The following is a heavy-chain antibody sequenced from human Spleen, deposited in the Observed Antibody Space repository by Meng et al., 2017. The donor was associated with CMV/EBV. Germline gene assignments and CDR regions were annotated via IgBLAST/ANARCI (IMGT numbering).Heavy chain of an antibody. CDR1: SGSCY. J-gene: IGHJ4*02. CDR3: ARDSAGSSYYGSGPRKFDY. V-gene: IGHV4-61*01. Sequence: SGSCYWGWIRQPRGKGLEWIEYIYYSGSTNYNPSLESRVTISVDTSKNQFSLKLSSVTAADTAVYYCARDSAGSSYYGSGPRKFDYWGQGTLVTVSS. CDR2: IYYSGST. D-gene: IGHD3-10*01.